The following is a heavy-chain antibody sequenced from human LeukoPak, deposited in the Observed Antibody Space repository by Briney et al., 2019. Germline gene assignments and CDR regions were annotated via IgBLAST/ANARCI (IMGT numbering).Heavy chain of an antibody. CDR2: ISTYDHDT. J-gene: IGHJ5*02. D-gene: IGHD2-15*01. CDR1: GYTFTNYG. V-gene: IGHV1-18*01. Sequence: ASVKVSCKASGYTFTNYGISWVRQAPGQGLEWMAWISTYDHDTNYAQKFRGRVTMATDTSTSTAYMELRSLGSDDTAVYYCVRDYFCSGGTCDDCFDPWGQGTLVTVSS. CDR3: VRDYFCSGGTCDDCFDP.